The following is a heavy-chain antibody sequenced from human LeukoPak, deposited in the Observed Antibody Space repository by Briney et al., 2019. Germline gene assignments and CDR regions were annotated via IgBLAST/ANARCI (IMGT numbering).Heavy chain of an antibody. J-gene: IGHJ4*02. CDR3: ARDRLLYEYGGKPLFDY. CDR1: GGSISNYY. D-gene: IGHD4-23*01. CDR2: IYTSGST. V-gene: IGHV4-4*07. Sequence: SETLSLTCTVSGGSISNYYWSWIRQPAGKGLEWIGRIYTSGSTNYNPSLKSRVTMSVDTSKNQFSLKMTSVTAADTAVYFCARDRLLYEYGGKPLFDYWGQGTLVTVSS.